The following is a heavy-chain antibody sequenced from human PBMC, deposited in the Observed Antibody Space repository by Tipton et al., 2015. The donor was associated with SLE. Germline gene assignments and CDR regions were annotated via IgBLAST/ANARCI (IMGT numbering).Heavy chain of an antibody. J-gene: IGHJ4*02. D-gene: IGHD3-16*02. CDR1: GFTFSSYS. CDR2: ISSSSSYI. V-gene: IGHV3-21*04. Sequence: SLRLSCAASGFTFSSYSMNWVRQAPGKGLEWVSSISSSSSYIYYADSVKGRFTISRDNSKNTLYLQMNSLRAEDTAEYYCAKAGRYTFDYWGQGALVTVSS. CDR3: AKAGRYTFDY.